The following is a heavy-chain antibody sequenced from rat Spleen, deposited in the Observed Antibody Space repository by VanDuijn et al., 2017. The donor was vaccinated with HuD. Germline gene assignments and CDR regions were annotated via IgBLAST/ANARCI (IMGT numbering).Heavy chain of an antibody. J-gene: IGHJ3*01. Sequence: EVQLVESGGGLVQPGRSLKLSCAASGFTFSHYYMAWVRQAPTKGLEWVAYISTGGGNTYYRDSVKGRFTISRDNAKSTLYLQMESLRSEDTATYSCTTDPNWEVGFAYGGQGTLVTVSS. D-gene: IGHD5-1*01. V-gene: IGHV5-27*01. CDR2: ISTGGGNT. CDR1: GFTFSHYY. CDR3: TTDPNWEVGFAY.